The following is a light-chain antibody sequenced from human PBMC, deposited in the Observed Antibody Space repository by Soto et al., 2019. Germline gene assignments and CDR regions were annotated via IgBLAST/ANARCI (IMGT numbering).Light chain of an antibody. Sequence: EIVMTQSPATLSVSPGERATLSCRASQSVTSNLAWYQQKPGQPPRLLIYGASTRATGIPARFSGSGSGTEFTLTISSLQSEDFAIYYFQQYNHWPWTFGQGTKVEIK. J-gene: IGKJ1*01. V-gene: IGKV3-15*01. CDR1: QSVTSN. CDR2: GAS. CDR3: QQYNHWPWT.